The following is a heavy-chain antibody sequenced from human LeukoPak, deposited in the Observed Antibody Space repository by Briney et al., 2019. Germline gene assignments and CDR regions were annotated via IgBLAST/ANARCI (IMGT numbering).Heavy chain of an antibody. J-gene: IGHJ4*02. D-gene: IGHD2-2*01. V-gene: IGHV4-61*01. CDR2: VFHSGST. CDR1: GGSVSSINYY. CDR3: ARQYCSSTSCSYYFDY. Sequence: SETLSLTCTVSGGSVSSINYYWSWIRQPPGKGLEWIGYVFHSGSTNYNPSLRSRVTMSVDTSKNQFSLKLSSVTAADTAVYYCARQYCSSTSCSYYFDYWGQGTLVTVSS.